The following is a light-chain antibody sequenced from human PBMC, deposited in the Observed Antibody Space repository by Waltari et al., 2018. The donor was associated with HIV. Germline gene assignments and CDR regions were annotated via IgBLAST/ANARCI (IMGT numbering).Light chain of an antibody. CDR3: QSYDVALGGFYL. CDR1: AAHIGTNYD. V-gene: IGLV1-40*01. Sequence: QSVLTQPPSVSGAPGQSVTISCSGSAAHIGTNYDVNWYQQFPGAAPKLLMFGDYNRPSGVPDRFSGSKSGTSASLAITGLQPEDEADYYCQSYDVALGGFYLFGTGTTVTVL. CDR2: GDY. J-gene: IGLJ1*01.